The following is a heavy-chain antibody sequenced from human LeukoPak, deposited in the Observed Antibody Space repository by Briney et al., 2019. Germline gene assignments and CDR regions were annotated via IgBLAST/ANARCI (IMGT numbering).Heavy chain of an antibody. CDR1: GGSISSSSYY. CDR2: IYYSGST. V-gene: IGHV4-39*07. Sequence: KPSETLSLTCTVSGGSISSSSYYWGWIRQPPGKGLEWIGSIYYSGSTYYNPSLKSRVTISVDTSKNQFSLKLSSVTAADTAVYYCARAPNCSSTSCYRGNNWFDPWGQGTLVTVSS. CDR3: ARAPNCSSTSCYRGNNWFDP. D-gene: IGHD2-2*02. J-gene: IGHJ5*02.